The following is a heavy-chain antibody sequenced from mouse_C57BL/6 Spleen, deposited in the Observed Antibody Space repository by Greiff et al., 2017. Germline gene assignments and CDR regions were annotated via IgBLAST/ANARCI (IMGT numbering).Heavy chain of an antibody. D-gene: IGHD1-1*01. Sequence: QVQLKESGAELVKPGASVKLSCKASGYTFTEYTIHWVKQRSGQGLEWIGWFYPGSGSIKYNEKFKDKATLTADKSSSTVYLELSRLTSEDSAVYFCARHEENYYGSSYEGFDYWGQGTTLTVSS. J-gene: IGHJ2*01. CDR1: GYTFTEYT. V-gene: IGHV1-62-2*01. CDR2: FYPGSGSI. CDR3: ARHEENYYGSSYEGFDY.